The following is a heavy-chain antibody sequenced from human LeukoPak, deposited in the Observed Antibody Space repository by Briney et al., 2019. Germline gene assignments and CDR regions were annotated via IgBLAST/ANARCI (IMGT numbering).Heavy chain of an antibody. CDR2: IRQDGNEK. Sequence: GGSLRLSCEASGFTFSRNWMTLVRQAPGKGLEWVANIRQDGNEKYYVDSVKGRFTISRDNAKNSLYLQMNSLRAEDTAVYYCASGGVVGPSTYWFYDLWGRGTRVTVSS. CDR3: ASGGVVGPSTYWFYDL. D-gene: IGHD1-26*01. CDR1: GFTFSRNW. V-gene: IGHV3-7*01. J-gene: IGHJ2*01.